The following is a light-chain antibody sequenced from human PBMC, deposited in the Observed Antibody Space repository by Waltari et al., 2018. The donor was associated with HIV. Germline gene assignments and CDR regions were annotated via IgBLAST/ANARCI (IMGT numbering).Light chain of an antibody. CDR1: SSDVGDSKY. J-gene: IGLJ3*02. V-gene: IGLV2-14*01. Sequence: QSALTQPASVSGSPGQSITISCTATSSDVGDSKYVSWYQQYPSKPPKLMIYEVNNRPAGVSNRFSASKSGHPASLTISGLQTEDEGDYYCSSYTTSSTVVFGGGTKLTVL. CDR3: SSYTTSSTVV. CDR2: EVN.